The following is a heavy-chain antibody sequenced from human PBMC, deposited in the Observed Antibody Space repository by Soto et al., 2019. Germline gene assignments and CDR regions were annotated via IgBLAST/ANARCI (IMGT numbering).Heavy chain of an antibody. CDR2: ISAYNGNT. CDR3: VRVRGNGSGYYLYFDF. V-gene: IGHV1-18*01. CDR1: GYTSTSYG. Sequence: GASVKVSCQASGYTSTSYGISWVRQAPGQGLEWMGWISAYNGNTNYAQKLQGRVTMTTDTSTSTAYMELRSLRSDDTAVYYCVRVRGNGSGYYLYFDFWGRGTLVTGSS. D-gene: IGHD3-22*01. J-gene: IGHJ2*01.